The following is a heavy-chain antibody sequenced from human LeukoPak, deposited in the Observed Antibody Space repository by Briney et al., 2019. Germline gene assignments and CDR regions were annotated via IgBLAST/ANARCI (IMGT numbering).Heavy chain of an antibody. CDR2: INHSGST. CDR3: ARGSGSYDNWFDP. CDR1: GGSVSSGSYY. V-gene: IGHV4-61*01. Sequence: DPSETLSLTCTVSGGSVSSGSYYWSWIRQPPGKGLEWIGEINHSGSTNYNPSLKSRVTISVDTSKNQFSLKLSSVTAADTAVYYCARGSGSYDNWFDPWGQGTLVTVSS. J-gene: IGHJ5*02. D-gene: IGHD1-26*01.